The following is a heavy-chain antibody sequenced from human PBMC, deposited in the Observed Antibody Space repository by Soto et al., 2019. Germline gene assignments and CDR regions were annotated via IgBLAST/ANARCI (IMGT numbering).Heavy chain of an antibody. D-gene: IGHD1-1*01. Sequence: QVQLVESGGGVVQPGRSLRLSCAASGFTFSTYAMHWVRQAPGKGLEWVAVILYDGSKKDYADSVKGLFTISRDNSKNTLYLQMNSLRGEDTAVYYCARVNIAWNDVGAMDVWGQGTTVTVSS. CDR3: ARVNIAWNDVGAMDV. J-gene: IGHJ6*02. CDR2: ILYDGSKK. CDR1: GFTFSTYA. V-gene: IGHV3-30-3*01.